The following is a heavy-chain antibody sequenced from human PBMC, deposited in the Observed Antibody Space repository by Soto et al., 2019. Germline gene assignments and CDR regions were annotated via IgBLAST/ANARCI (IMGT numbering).Heavy chain of an antibody. V-gene: IGHV1-69*02. CDR2: IIPILGIA. CDR3: ASQPFDYYDSLGWFDP. Sequence: QVQLVQSGAEVKKPGSSVKVSCKASGGTFSSYTISWVRQAPGQGLEWMGRIIPILGIANYAQKFQGRVTITADKSTSTAYMELSSLRSEGTAVYYCASQPFDYYDSLGWFDPWGQGTLVTVSS. D-gene: IGHD3-22*01. J-gene: IGHJ5*02. CDR1: GGTFSSYT.